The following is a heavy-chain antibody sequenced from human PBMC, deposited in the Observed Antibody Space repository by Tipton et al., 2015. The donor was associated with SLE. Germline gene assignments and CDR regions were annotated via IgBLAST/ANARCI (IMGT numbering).Heavy chain of an antibody. CDR2: IYHSGST. D-gene: IGHD1-26*01. CDR1: GYSLSTGYY. J-gene: IGHJ6*02. Sequence: GLVKPSETLSLTCTVSGYSLSTGYYWGWIRQPPAKGLEWIGSIYHSGSTNYNPSLESRVTMTVDTSKTQFSLKLRSVTAADTAVYYCARVVAVGATHYYDMDVWGQGTTVTVSS. CDR3: ARVVAVGATHYYDMDV. V-gene: IGHV4-38-2*02.